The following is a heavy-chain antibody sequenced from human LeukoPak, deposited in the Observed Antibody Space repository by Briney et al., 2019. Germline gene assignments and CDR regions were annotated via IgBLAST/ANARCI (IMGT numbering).Heavy chain of an antibody. CDR3: ARGVAATYGFPYYFDY. CDR2: ISYDGSNK. D-gene: IGHD2-15*01. V-gene: IGHV3-30*04. Sequence: PGGSLRLSCAASGFTFSSYAMHWVRQAPGKGLEGGAVISYDGSNKYYADSVKGRFTISRDNSKNTLYLQMNSLRAEDTAVYYCARGVAATYGFPYYFDYWGQGTLLTVSS. J-gene: IGHJ4*02. CDR1: GFTFSSYA.